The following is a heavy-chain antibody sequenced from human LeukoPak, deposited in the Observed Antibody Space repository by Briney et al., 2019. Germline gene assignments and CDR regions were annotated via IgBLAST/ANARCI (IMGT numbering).Heavy chain of an antibody. CDR3: ARGHGSGSTNWFDP. D-gene: IGHD3-10*01. Sequence: ASVKVSCKASGYTFTSYGISWVRQAPGQGLEWMGWISAYNGNTNYAQKLQGRVTMTRDMSTATVYLDLSSLRFDDTAVYYCARGHGSGSTNWFDPWGQGTLVTVSS. CDR1: GYTFTSYG. CDR2: ISAYNGNT. J-gene: IGHJ5*02. V-gene: IGHV1-18*01.